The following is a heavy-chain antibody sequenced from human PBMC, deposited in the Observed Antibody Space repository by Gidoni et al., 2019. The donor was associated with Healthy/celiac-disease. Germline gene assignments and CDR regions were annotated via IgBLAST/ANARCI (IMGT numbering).Heavy chain of an antibody. V-gene: IGHV3-49*03. CDR3: TRTVDRYYFDY. J-gene: IGHJ4*02. CDR2: IRSKAYGGTT. Sequence: EVQLVESGGGLVQPGRSLRRSCTASGFTFGDYAMSWFRQAPGKGLEWVGFIRSKAYGGTTEYAASVKGRFTISRDDSKSIAYLQMNSLKTEDTAVYYCTRTVDRYYFDYWGQGTLVTVSS. D-gene: IGHD5-12*01. CDR1: GFTFGDYA.